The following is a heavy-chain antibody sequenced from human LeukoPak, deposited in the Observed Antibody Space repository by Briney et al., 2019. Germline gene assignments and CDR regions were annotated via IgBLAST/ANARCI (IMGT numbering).Heavy chain of an antibody. CDR3: ASLYCSRTSCFFDY. V-gene: IGHV4-61*01. Sequence: SETLSLTCTVSGRSVNSKSYYWSWIRQPPGKGLEWIGYISYIGSTNYNPSLKSRVTISLDTSKNQFSLKLSSVTAADTAVYYCASLYCSRTSCFFDYWGQGTLVTVSS. J-gene: IGHJ4*02. D-gene: IGHD2-2*01. CDR1: GRSVNSKSYY. CDR2: ISYIGST.